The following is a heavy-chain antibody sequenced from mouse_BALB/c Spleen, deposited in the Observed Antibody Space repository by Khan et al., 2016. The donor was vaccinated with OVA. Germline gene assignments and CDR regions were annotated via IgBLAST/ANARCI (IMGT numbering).Heavy chain of an antibody. J-gene: IGHJ4*01. CDR1: GYSITSDYA. CDR2: IRYSGNT. V-gene: IGHV3-2*02. D-gene: IGHD2-3*01. CDR3: ERDGSRYNYAMDY. Sequence: EVQLVESGPGLVKPSQSLSLTCTVTGYSITSDYAWNWIRQFPGNKLEWMGYIRYSGNTNYNPSLKSRTSITRATSKNQFFLQLNSVTTEETATYYCERDGSRYNYAMDYWGQGTSVTVSA.